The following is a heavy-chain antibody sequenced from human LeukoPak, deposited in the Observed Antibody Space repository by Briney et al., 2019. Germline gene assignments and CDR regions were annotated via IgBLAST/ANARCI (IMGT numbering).Heavy chain of an antibody. J-gene: IGHJ6*03. CDR1: GFTFSSYG. D-gene: IGHD2-2*01. Sequence: GGSLRLSCAASGFTFSSYGMHWVRQASGKGLEWVAVIWYDGSNKYYADSVKGRFTISRDNSKNTLYLQMNSLRAEDTAVYYCASDHCSSTSCYFYYYYYMDVWGKGTTVTVSS. CDR3: ASDHCSSTSCYFYYYYYMDV. CDR2: IWYDGSNK. V-gene: IGHV3-33*01.